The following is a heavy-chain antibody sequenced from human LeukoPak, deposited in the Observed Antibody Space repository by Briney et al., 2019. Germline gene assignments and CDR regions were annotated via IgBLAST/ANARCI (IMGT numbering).Heavy chain of an antibody. J-gene: IGHJ4*02. CDR1: GFTFSSYG. V-gene: IGHV3-23*01. D-gene: IGHD2-21*02. CDR2: ISGSGGST. CDR3: AKDRGKVTRYYFDY. Sequence: GGSLRLSCAASGFTFSSYGMSWVRQAPGKGLEWVSDISGSGGSTYYADSVKGRFTISRDNSKNTLYLQMNSLRAEDTAVYYCAKDRGKVTRYYFDYWGQGTLVTVSS.